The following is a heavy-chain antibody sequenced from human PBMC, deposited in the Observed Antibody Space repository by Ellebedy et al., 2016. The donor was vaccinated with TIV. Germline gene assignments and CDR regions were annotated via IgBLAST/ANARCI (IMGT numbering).Heavy chain of an antibody. CDR2: INEDGSVK. V-gene: IGHV3-7*01. CDR1: GFTFNCCW. D-gene: IGHD6-19*01. J-gene: IGHJ5*02. CDR3: TSEYTSGA. Sequence: GESLKISCEASGFTFNCCWMRWVRQAPGKGLEWVAAINEDGSVKDYVDSVKGRFTISRDNAEKSLYLQMNSLRVEDTAVYYCTSEYTSGAWGQGTLFTVSS.